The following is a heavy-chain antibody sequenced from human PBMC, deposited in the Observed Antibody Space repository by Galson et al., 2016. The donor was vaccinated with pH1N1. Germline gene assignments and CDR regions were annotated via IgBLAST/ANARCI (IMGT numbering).Heavy chain of an antibody. Sequence: SVKVSCKASGYTFTSYYMHWVRQAPGQGLEWMGIITPTGGRTSYAQKFKDRVAMTSDTSTSTVYMELNSLRSEDTAVYYCVRARAGAALWGFDHWGQGTLVTVSS. J-gene: IGHJ4*02. CDR1: GYTFTSYY. V-gene: IGHV1-46*01. D-gene: IGHD1-26*01. CDR2: ITPTGGRT. CDR3: VRARAGAALWGFDH.